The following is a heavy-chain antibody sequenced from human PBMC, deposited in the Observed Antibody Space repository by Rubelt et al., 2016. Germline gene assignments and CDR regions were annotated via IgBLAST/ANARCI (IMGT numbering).Heavy chain of an antibody. V-gene: IGHV4-39*07. Sequence: QLQLQESGPGLVKPSETLSLTCTVSGGSVISGYYWGWIRQPPGKGLEWIGCIYYGGTTHYKPSLESRVTMSVDTSKNQFSLKLNSVTPEDTAVYYCAGSRGGAVDYWDQGTLVTVSS. D-gene: IGHD3-10*01. CDR2: IYYGGTT. CDR3: AGSRGGAVDY. CDR1: GGSVISGYY. J-gene: IGHJ4*02.